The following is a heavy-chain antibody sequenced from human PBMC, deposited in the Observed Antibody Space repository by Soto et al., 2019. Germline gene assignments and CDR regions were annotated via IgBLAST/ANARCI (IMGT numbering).Heavy chain of an antibody. J-gene: IGHJ4*02. CDR2: IYYSGST. CDR1: GGSISSYY. CDR3: ARQRTSVVTQAYFDV. V-gene: IGHV4-59*04. Sequence: SETLSLTCTVSGGSISSYYWSWIRQHPGKGLEWIGGIYYSGSTYYNPSLKSRVTMSIDTSKDQFSLKLKSVTAADTALYFCARQRTSVVTQAYFDVWGPGSLVTVYS. D-gene: IGHD2-21*02.